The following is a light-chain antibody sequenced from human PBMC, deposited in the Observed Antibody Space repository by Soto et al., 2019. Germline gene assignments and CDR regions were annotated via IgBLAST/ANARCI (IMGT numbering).Light chain of an antibody. Sequence: QSVLTQPPSVSAAPGQKVAISCSGSSSNIGNNYVSWYQQLPGTAPKLLIYDNNKRPSGIPGRFSGSKSGTSATLDITGLQTGDEAVYYCGAWDTRLSEVVFGGGTKLTVL. V-gene: IGLV1-51*01. CDR3: GAWDTRLSEVV. J-gene: IGLJ2*01. CDR2: DNN. CDR1: SSNIGNNY.